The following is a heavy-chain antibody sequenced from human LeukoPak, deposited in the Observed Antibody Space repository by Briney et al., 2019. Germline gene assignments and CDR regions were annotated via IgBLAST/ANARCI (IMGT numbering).Heavy chain of an antibody. CDR1: GASISSYY. V-gene: IGHV4-59*01. CDR3: ARVAVAAREYFDY. Sequence: SETLSLTCTVSGASISSYYWSWTRQSPGKGLEWIGYIYYSGSTNYNPSLKSRVTISVDTSKNQFPLKLSSVTAADTAVYYCARVAVAAREYFDYWGQGTLVTVSS. D-gene: IGHD6-19*01. CDR2: IYYSGST. J-gene: IGHJ4*02.